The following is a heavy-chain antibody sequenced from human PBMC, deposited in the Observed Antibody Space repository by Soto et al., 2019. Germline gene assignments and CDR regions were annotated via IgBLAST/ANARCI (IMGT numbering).Heavy chain of an antibody. V-gene: IGHV5-51*01. Sequence: PGESLKISCKGSGYSCTSYWIGWVRQMPGKGLEWMGIIYPGDSDTRYSPSFQGQVTISADKSISTAYLQWSSLKASDTAMYYCARHLTKYYYDSSGSAPEQYYYYGMDVWGQGTTVTVSS. CDR2: IYPGDSDT. CDR3: ARHLTKYYYDSSGSAPEQYYYYGMDV. J-gene: IGHJ6*02. D-gene: IGHD3-22*01. CDR1: GYSCTSYW.